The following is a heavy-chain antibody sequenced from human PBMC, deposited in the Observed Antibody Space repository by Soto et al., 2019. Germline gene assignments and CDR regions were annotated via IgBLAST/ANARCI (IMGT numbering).Heavy chain of an antibody. V-gene: IGHV3-23*01. CDR2: ISGSGGST. D-gene: IGHD5-12*01. J-gene: IGHJ4*02. CDR1: GFTFSSYA. Sequence: GGSLRLSCAASGFTFSSYAMSWVRQAPGKGLEWVSAISGSGGSTYYADSVKGRFTISRDNSKNTLYLQMNSLRAEDTAVYYCATKEKDIVIEDYFDYWGQGTLVTVSS. CDR3: ATKEKDIVIEDYFDY.